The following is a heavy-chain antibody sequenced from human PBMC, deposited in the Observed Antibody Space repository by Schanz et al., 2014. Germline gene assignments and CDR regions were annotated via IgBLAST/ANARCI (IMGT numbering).Heavy chain of an antibody. V-gene: IGHV3-7*01. Sequence: EVQLVESGGVVAQPGGSLRLSCAASGFTFSSYWMSWVRQAPGEGLEWVANIKQDGSEKYYVDSVKGRFTISRDNAKNSLYLQMNSLRPEDTAVYYCAKYGGELGVSFEYWGQGTLVTVSS. J-gene: IGHJ4*02. D-gene: IGHD7-27*01. CDR1: GFTFSSYW. CDR3: AKYGGELGVSFEY. CDR2: IKQDGSEK.